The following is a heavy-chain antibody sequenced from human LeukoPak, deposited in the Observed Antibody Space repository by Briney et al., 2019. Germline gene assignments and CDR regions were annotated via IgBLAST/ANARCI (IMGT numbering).Heavy chain of an antibody. V-gene: IGHV4-4*02. CDR1: GGSISSSNW. CDR3: ARESAISSSSPFDY. Sequence: SETLSLTCAVSGGSISSSNWWSWVRQPPGKGLEWIGEIYHSGSINYNPSLKSRVTISVDKSKNQFSLKLSSVTAADTAVYYCARESAISSSSPFDYWGQGTLVTVSS. J-gene: IGHJ4*02. CDR2: IYHSGSI. D-gene: IGHD6-6*01.